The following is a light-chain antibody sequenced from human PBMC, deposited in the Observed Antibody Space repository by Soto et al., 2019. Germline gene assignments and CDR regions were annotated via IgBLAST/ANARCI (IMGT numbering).Light chain of an antibody. Sequence: EIVLTQSPASLSLSPGERAILSCRASESISNYLAWYQQKPGQAPRLLLSDASKRATGIPARFSGSWSGTDLTLTISSLEPEDSAVYYCQQRSNWPYTFGQGTKLEIK. CDR3: QQRSNWPYT. CDR1: ESISNY. CDR2: DAS. J-gene: IGKJ2*01. V-gene: IGKV3-11*01.